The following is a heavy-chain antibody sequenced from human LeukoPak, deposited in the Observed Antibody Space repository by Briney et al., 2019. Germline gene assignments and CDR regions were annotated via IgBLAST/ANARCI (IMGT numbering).Heavy chain of an antibody. CDR2: ISSDSTYK. J-gene: IGHJ4*02. Sequence: GGSLRLSCAISGFTFTAHSMNWVRQAPGKGLEWVSFISSDSTYKYYGDSVKGRFTISRDNANVYLQMNSLRAEDTATYHCAREYDSKGRFDNWGQGTLVFVSS. D-gene: IGHD3-22*01. CDR3: AREYDSKGRFDN. V-gene: IGHV3-21*01. CDR1: GFTFTAHS.